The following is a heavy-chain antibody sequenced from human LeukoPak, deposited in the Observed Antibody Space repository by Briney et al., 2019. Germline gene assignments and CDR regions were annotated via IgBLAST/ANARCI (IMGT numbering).Heavy chain of an antibody. V-gene: IGHV3-48*03. Sequence: GGSLRLSCAASGFTFSSYEMNWVRQAPGKGVEGVSYISSSGSTIYYADSVKGRFTISRDNSKNTLYRQMKSLRAEDTAVYYCAKGGGYEAQYYYYYLDVWGKGTTVTISS. CDR3: AKGGGYEAQYYYYYLDV. CDR2: ISSSGSTI. J-gene: IGHJ6*03. CDR1: GFTFSSYE. D-gene: IGHD5-12*01.